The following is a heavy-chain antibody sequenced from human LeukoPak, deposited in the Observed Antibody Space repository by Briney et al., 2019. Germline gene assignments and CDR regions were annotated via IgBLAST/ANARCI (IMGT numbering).Heavy chain of an antibody. D-gene: IGHD5-18*01. CDR1: GFSFSSYW. J-gene: IGHJ4*02. CDR2: INSAGSRR. Sequence: PGGSLRLSCAASGFSFSSYWMHWVRQAPGKGLVGVSRINSAGSRRSQADAVKGRFTISRDNAKNTLYLQMNSLRAEDTAVYYCARGGSYSYGSFDYWGQGTLVTVSS. V-gene: IGHV3-74*01. CDR3: ARGGSYSYGSFDY.